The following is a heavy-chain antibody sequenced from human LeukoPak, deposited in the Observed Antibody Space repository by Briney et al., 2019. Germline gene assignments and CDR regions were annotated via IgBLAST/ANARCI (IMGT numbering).Heavy chain of an antibody. CDR1: GFTFSSYS. D-gene: IGHD6-19*01. V-gene: IGHV3-48*01. CDR3: ARAPQWLGDAFDI. CDR2: ISSSSSTI. Sequence: GGSLRLSCAASGFTFSSYSMNWVRQAPGKGLEWVSYISSSSSTIYYADSVKGRFTISRDNSKNTLYLQMNSLRAEDTAVYYCARAPQWLGDAFDIWGQGTMVTVSS. J-gene: IGHJ3*02.